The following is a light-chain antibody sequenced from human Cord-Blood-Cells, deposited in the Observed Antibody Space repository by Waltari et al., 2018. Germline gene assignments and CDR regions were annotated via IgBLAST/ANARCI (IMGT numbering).Light chain of an antibody. V-gene: IGKV1-39*01. J-gene: IGKJ4*01. CDR2: AAS. Sequence: DIQMTQSPSSLSASVGDRVTITCRASQSISRYLKLYQQKPGKAPKLLIYAASSLQSGVPSRFSGSGSGTDFTLTISSLQPEDFATYYCQQSYSTPLTFGGGTKVEIK. CDR3: QQSYSTPLT. CDR1: QSISRY.